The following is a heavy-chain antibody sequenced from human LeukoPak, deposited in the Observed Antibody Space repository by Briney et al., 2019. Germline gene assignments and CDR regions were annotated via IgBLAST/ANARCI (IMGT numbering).Heavy chain of an antibody. CDR2: ISYDGSNK. V-gene: IGHV3-30-3*01. Sequence: PGGSLRLSCAASGFTFSSYAMHWVRQAPGKGLEWVAVISYDGSNKYYADSVKGRFTISRDNSKNTLYLQMNSLRAEDTAVYYCARAPHGMDVWRQGTTVTVSS. CDR1: GFTFSSYA. J-gene: IGHJ6*02. CDR3: ARAPHGMDV.